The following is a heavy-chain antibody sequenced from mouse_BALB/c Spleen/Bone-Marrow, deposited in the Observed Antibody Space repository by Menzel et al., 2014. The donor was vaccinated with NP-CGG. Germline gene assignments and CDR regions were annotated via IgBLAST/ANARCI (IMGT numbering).Heavy chain of an antibody. J-gene: IGHJ3*01. V-gene: IGHV1-14*01. CDR3: TRIYYDYDGVWFAY. D-gene: IGHD2-4*01. CDR2: INPYNDGT. CDR1: GYTFTGYF. Sequence: VQLKQSGPELVRPGASVKMSCKASGYTFTGYFMHWVKQRPGQGLEWIGYINPYNDGTKYNEKFKGKATLTSDKSSSTAYMELSSLTSEDSAVYYCTRIYYDYDGVWFAYWGQGTLVTVSA.